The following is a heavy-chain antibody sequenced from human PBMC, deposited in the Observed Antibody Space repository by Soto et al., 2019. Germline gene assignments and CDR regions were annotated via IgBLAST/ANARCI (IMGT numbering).Heavy chain of an antibody. V-gene: IGHV1-69*13. CDR2: IIPIFGTA. Sequence: ASVKVSCKASGGTFSSYAISWVRQAPGQGLEWMGGIIPIFGTANYAQKFQGRVTITADESTSTAYMELSSLRSEDTAVYYCARDSGGGDRLADPLYSSGWYFIWGQGTMVTVSS. CDR3: ARDSGGGDRLADPLYSSGWYFI. CDR1: GGTFSSYA. J-gene: IGHJ3*02. D-gene: IGHD6-19*01.